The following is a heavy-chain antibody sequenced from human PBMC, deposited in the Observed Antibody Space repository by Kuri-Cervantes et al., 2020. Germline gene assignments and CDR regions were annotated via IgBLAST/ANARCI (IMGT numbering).Heavy chain of an antibody. CDR3: RGSGNYDY. CDR1: GFTFSSHS. CDR2: ISWDGGST. J-gene: IGHJ4*02. V-gene: IGHV3-43D*03. D-gene: IGHD3-10*01. Sequence: SCRLSGFTFSSHSMNWVRQAPGKGLEWVSLISWDGGSTYYADSVKGRFTISRDNSKNSLYLQMNSLRVEDTALSYCRGSGNYDYCCQGTLVTVSS.